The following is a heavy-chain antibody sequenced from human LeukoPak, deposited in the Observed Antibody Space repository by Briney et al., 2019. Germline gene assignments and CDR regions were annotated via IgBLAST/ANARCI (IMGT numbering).Heavy chain of an antibody. CDR2: INPSGGST. J-gene: IGHJ3*02. CDR1: GYTFTSYY. D-gene: IGHD3-10*01. V-gene: IGHV1-46*01. CDR3: ATDLVVRGGDAFDI. Sequence: ASVKVSCKASGYTFTSYYMHWVRQAPGQGLEWMGIINPSGGSTSYAQKFQGRVTMTEDTSTDTAYMELSSLRSEDTAVYYCATDLVVRGGDAFDIWGQGTMVTVSS.